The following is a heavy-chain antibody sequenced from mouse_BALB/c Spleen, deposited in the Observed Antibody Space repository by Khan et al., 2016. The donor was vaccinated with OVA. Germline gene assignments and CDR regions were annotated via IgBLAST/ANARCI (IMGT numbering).Heavy chain of an antibody. Sequence: EVQLQESGPDLVKPSQSLSLTCTVTGYSITSGYSWHWIRPFPGNKLEWMGSIHYGGNTNYNPSLKSRISITRDTSRHPFFLQLNSVTTEDSATYYCGRAGRWFPYWGQGTLVTVSA. CDR3: GRAGRWFPY. CDR1: GYSITSGYS. J-gene: IGHJ3*01. CDR2: IHYGGNT. V-gene: IGHV3-1*02.